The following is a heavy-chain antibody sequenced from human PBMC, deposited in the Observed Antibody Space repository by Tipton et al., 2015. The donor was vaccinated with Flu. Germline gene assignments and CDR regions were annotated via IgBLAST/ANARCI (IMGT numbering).Heavy chain of an antibody. CDR2: IKQDGSNK. J-gene: IGHJ4*02. Sequence: PRLSCAASGSIFSSFWMSWVRQAPGKGLEWVANIKQDGSNKYYADSVKGRFTISRDNSKNTVYLQMNSLRAEDTAVYYCARDKNEFYAFENWAQGTLVTVSS. CDR1: GSIFSSFW. CDR3: ARDKNEFYAFEN. D-gene: IGHD2/OR15-2a*01. V-gene: IGHV3-7*01.